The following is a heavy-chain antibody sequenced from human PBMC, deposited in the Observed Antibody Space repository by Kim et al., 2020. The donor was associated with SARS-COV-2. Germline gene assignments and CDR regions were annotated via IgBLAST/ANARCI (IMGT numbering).Heavy chain of an antibody. Sequence: GGSLRLSCAASGFTFSSYAMSWVRQAPGKGLEWVSAISGSGGSTYYADSVKGRFTISRDNSKNTLYLQMNSLRAEDTAVYYCAKDQGDSSGWYSYFDYWGLGTLVTVSS. CDR1: GFTFSSYA. D-gene: IGHD6-19*01. J-gene: IGHJ4*02. CDR3: AKDQGDSSGWYSYFDY. V-gene: IGHV3-23*01. CDR2: ISGSGGST.